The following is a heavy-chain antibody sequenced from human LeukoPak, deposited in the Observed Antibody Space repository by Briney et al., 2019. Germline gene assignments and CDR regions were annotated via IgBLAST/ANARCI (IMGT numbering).Heavy chain of an antibody. CDR2: IYYSGLT. CDR3: ARGIAAGSTNYYYGMDV. J-gene: IGHJ6*02. CDR1: GGSISNYY. D-gene: IGHD6-13*01. Sequence: SETLSLTCTVSGGSISNYYWSWIRQPPGKGLEWIGYIYYSGLTNYNPSLKSRVTISVDRSKNQLSLKLSSVTAADTAVYFCARGIAAGSTNYYYGMDVWGQGTTVTVSS. V-gene: IGHV4-59*01.